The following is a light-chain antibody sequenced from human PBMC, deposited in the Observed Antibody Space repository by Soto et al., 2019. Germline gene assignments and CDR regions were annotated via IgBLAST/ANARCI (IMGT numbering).Light chain of an antibody. CDR1: QSISSY. Sequence: IRMKQSPSSLSASVGDRVTITCRASQSISSYLNWYQQKPGKAPKLLIYAASSLQSGVPSRFSGSGSGTDFTLTISSLQPEDFATYYCQQSYSTPQPFG. CDR3: QQSYSTPQP. CDR2: AAS. J-gene: IGKJ2*01. V-gene: IGKV1-39*01.